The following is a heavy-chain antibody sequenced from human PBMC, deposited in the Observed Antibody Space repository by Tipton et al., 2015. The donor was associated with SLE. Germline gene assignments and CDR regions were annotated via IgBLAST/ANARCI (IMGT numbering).Heavy chain of an antibody. CDR2: IKEDGSEK. J-gene: IGHJ3*02. V-gene: IGHV3-7*01. Sequence: SLRLSCTGSGFTFGDYAMSWVRQAPGKGLEWMANIKEDGSEKYYVDSVKGRFTISRDNAKNSLYLQMNSLRAEDTAVYYCASRGYYEYIWGSYGYAFDIWGQGTLVTVSS. D-gene: IGHD3-16*01. CDR1: GFTFGDYA. CDR3: ASRGYYEYIWGSYGYAFDI.